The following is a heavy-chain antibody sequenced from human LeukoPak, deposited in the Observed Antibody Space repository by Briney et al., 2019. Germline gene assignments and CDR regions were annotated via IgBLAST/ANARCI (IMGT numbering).Heavy chain of an antibody. CDR3: AKDGGLWVSAHWGDS. CDR1: GFTVSFYA. V-gene: IGHV3-23*01. CDR2: ITTSDGNT. J-gene: IGHJ4*02. D-gene: IGHD7-27*01. Sequence: GGSLRLSCAASGFTVSFYAMSWVRQAPGKGLEWVSTITTSDGNTYYADSVKGRFTVSRDNSKNTLFLQMNSLRAEDTAVYYCAKDGGLWVSAHWGDSWGRGTLVTVSS.